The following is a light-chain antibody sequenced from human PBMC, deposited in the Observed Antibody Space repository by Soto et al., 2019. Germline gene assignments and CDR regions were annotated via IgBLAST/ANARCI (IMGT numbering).Light chain of an antibody. Sequence: IKLTQSPSTLSASDGDRVTIPCRASRSIDRWLAWYQQKPGEAPNFLIYDTSILDPGVPSRFSGSGSGTDFTLTISSLQSDDFAAYYCQQYGNTPWTFGRGTKVDIK. CDR3: QQYGNTPWT. J-gene: IGKJ1*01. CDR1: RSIDRW. CDR2: DTS. V-gene: IGKV1-5*01.